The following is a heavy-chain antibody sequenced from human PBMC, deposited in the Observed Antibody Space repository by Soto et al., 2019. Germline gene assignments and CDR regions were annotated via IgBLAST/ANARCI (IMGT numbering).Heavy chain of an antibody. J-gene: IGHJ3*02. CDR3: ARDLHYDILTGYYNHDAFDI. Sequence: QVQLVQSGAEVKKPGSSVKVSCKASGGTFSSYAISWVRQAPGQGLEWMGGIIPIFGTANYAQKFQGRVTITADKSTRTAYMEMSSLRSEDTAVYYCARDLHYDILTGYYNHDAFDIWGQGTMVTVSS. D-gene: IGHD3-9*01. V-gene: IGHV1-69*06. CDR1: GGTFSSYA. CDR2: IIPIFGTA.